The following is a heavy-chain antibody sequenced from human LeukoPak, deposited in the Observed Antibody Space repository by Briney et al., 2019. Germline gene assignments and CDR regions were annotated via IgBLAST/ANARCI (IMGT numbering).Heavy chain of an antibody. Sequence: PGGSLRLSCAASGFTFSSYGMHWVRQAPGKGLEWVAVIWYDGSNKYYADSVKGRFTISRDNSKNTLYLQMNSLRAEDTAVYYCARDDIVVVVAGIDYWGQGTLVTVSS. CDR2: IWYDGSNK. V-gene: IGHV3-33*01. D-gene: IGHD2-15*01. J-gene: IGHJ4*02. CDR3: ARDDIVVVVAGIDY. CDR1: GFTFSSYG.